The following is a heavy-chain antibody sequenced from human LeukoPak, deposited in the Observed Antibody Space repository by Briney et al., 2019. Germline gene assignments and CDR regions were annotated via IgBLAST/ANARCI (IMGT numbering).Heavy chain of an antibody. V-gene: IGHV3-30*04. CDR2: TSPDEGLK. CDR1: GFTFANYV. D-gene: IGHD1-26*01. CDR3: TRDPILGAPDYFDY. Sequence: QTGRSLRLSCAASGFTFANYVTHWVRQAPGKGLEWVAVTSPDEGLKFYGDSVKGRSTISRDNSKNTMYLQMNNLREEDTAVYYCTRDPILGAPDYFDYWGQGTLVTVSS. J-gene: IGHJ4*02.